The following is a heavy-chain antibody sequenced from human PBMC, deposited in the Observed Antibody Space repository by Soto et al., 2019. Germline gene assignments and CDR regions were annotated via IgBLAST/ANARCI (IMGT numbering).Heavy chain of an antibody. CDR3: AVSGGKSFNS. CDR1: GGSISSGDYY. D-gene: IGHD2-15*01. Sequence: SETLSLTCTVSGGSISSGDYYWSWVRQHPGMGPEWIGYIYYSGTTYYNPSLKSRITISLDTSKNQFSRKLSSVTAADTAVSYCAVSGGKSFNSWGQGTRGIVAS. CDR2: IYYSGTT. J-gene: IGHJ4*02. V-gene: IGHV4-31*03.